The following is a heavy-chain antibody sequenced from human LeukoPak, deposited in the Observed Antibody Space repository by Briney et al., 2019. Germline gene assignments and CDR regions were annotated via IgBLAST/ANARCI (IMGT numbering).Heavy chain of an antibody. D-gene: IGHD5-18*01. CDR1: GFTLSNAY. CDR3: TTSGYSFGSDFDY. CDR2: IKSKTDGGTT. V-gene: IGHV3-15*01. J-gene: IGHJ4*02. Sequence: PGGSLRLSCAASGFTLSNAYMSWVCQAPGKGLEWVGRIKSKTDGGTTDYAAPVKGRFTISRDDSQNTLYLQMNSLKTEDTAVYYCTTSGYSFGSDFDYWGQGTLVAVSS.